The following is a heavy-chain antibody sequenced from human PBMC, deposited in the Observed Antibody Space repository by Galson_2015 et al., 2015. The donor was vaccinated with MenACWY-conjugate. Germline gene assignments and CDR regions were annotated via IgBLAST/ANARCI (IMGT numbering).Heavy chain of an antibody. V-gene: IGHV1-18*01. J-gene: IGHJ4*02. Sequence: SVKVSCKASGYIFTSYGISWVRRAPGQGLEWMGWISSYNGNTNYAQKFQGRITMSTDTSTTTDYMELRSLRFDDTAVYYCARVGAAGTWVEYDYWGQGTLVTVSS. CDR1: GYIFTSYG. CDR2: ISSYNGNT. CDR3: ARVGAAGTWVEYDY. D-gene: IGHD6-13*01.